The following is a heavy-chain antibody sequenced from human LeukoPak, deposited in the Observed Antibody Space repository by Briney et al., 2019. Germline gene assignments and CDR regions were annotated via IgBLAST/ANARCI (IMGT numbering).Heavy chain of an antibody. V-gene: IGHV1-69*04. J-gene: IGHJ5*02. D-gene: IGHD6-13*01. CDR1: GGTLSSYA. CDR2: IIPILGIA. Sequence: SVKVSCKASGGTLSSYAISWVRQAPGQGLEWMGRIIPILGIANYAQKFQGRVTITADKSTSTAYMELSSLRSEDTAVYYCARSQQQLVFWFDPWGQGTLVTVSS. CDR3: ARSQQQLVFWFDP.